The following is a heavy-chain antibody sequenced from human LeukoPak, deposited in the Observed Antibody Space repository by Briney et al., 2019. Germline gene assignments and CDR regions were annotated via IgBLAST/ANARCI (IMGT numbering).Heavy chain of an antibody. CDR2: IHHNGRI. Sequence: PSETLSLTCAVSGSSISTDYYWSWIRQPPGKGLEWIGSIHHNGRIYYSPSLKSRAPLSLDTSKNQLSLRLSSLTAAGTALYFCSRESSSSSDYWGQGTLVTVSS. V-gene: IGHV4-38-2*02. CDR3: SRESSSSSDY. D-gene: IGHD6-6*01. CDR1: GSSISTDYY. J-gene: IGHJ4*02.